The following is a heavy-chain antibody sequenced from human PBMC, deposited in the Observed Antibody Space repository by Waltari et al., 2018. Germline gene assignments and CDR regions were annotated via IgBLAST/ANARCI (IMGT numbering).Heavy chain of an antibody. J-gene: IGHJ6*02. D-gene: IGHD6-13*01. CDR2: IYHSGST. Sequence: QVQLQESGPGLVKPSGTLSLTCAVSGGSLSSSNWWRWVRQPPGKGLEWIGEIYHSGSTNYNPSLKSRVTISVDKSKNQFSLKLSSVTAADTAVYYCAKWRSIAAAGSYYGMDVWGQGTTVTVSS. V-gene: IGHV4-4*02. CDR3: AKWRSIAAAGSYYGMDV. CDR1: GGSLSSSNW.